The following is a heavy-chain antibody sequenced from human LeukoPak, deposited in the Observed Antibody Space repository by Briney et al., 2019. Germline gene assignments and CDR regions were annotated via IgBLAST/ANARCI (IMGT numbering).Heavy chain of an antibody. D-gene: IGHD3-10*01. CDR1: GFTFSNYA. CDR3: AKATIGGSGSL. J-gene: IGHJ4*02. V-gene: IGHV3-23*01. CDR2: ISGSGDIT. Sequence: AGGSLRLSCAASGFTFSNYAMSWVRQAPGKGLEWVSAISGSGDITHYADSVKGRFTISRDNSKNTLYLQMNSLRAEDTAVYYCAKATIGGSGSLWGQGTLVTVSS.